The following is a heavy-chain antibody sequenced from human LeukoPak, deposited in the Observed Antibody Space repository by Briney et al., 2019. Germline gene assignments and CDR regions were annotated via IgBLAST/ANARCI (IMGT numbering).Heavy chain of an antibody. V-gene: IGHV1-2*02. J-gene: IGHJ5*02. CDR1: GYTFTGYY. D-gene: IGHD4-23*01. CDR3: ARANSIRSGWFDP. CDR2: INPNSGGT. Sequence: VAPVKVSCKASGYTFTGYYMHWVRQAPGQGLEWMGWINPNSGGTNYAQKFQGRVTMTRDTSISTAYMELSRLRSDDTAVYYCARANSIRSGWFDPWGQGTLVTVSS.